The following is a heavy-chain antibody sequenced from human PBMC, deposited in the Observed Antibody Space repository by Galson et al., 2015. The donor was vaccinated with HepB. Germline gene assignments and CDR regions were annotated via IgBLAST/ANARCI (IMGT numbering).Heavy chain of an antibody. J-gene: IGHJ1*01. CDR3: AKSLTAAGTFEYFQH. CDR2: ISGSGGST. Sequence: SLRLSCAASGFTFSSSGINWVRQAPGKGLEWISAISGSGGSTYYADSVKGRFTISRDNSENTLYLQMNSLRAEDTAVYYCAKSLTAAGTFEYFQHWGQGTLVTVSS. CDR1: GFTFSSSG. V-gene: IGHV3-23*01. D-gene: IGHD6-13*01.